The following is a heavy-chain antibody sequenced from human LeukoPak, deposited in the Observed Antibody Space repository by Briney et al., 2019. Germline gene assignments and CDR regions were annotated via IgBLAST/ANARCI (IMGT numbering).Heavy chain of an antibody. CDR2: IYYSGST. Sequence: PSETLSLTCTVSGGSVSSGSYYWSWIRQPPGKGLEWIGYIYYSGSTNYNPSLKSRVAISVDTSKNQFSLKLSSVTAADTAVYYCAREGPSFWSGPDYGMDVWGQGTTVTVSS. V-gene: IGHV4-61*01. CDR3: AREGPSFWSGPDYGMDV. CDR1: GGSVSSGSYY. D-gene: IGHD3-3*01. J-gene: IGHJ6*02.